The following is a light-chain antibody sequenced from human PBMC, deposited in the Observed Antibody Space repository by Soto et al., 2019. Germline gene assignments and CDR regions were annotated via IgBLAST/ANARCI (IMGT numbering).Light chain of an antibody. CDR2: DAS. V-gene: IGKV1-33*01. Sequence: DIQMTQSPPSLSASVGDRVTITCQASQDISNYLNWYQQKLGKAPKLLIYDASNLETGVPSRFNGSGSGTHFTFTITSLQPEDSATYYCQHFDNLPLSFGPGTKVHIK. CDR3: QHFDNLPLS. CDR1: QDISNY. J-gene: IGKJ3*01.